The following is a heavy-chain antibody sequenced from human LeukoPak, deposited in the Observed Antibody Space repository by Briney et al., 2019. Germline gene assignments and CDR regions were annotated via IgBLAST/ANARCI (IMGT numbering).Heavy chain of an antibody. Sequence: PGGSLRLSCAASGFTFSSYSMNWVRQAPGKGLEWVSSISSSSSYIYYADSVKGRFTISRDNAKNSLYLQMNSLRAEDTAVYYCASTAWYSYGLINFDYWGQGTLVTVSS. V-gene: IGHV3-21*01. CDR2: ISSSSSYI. CDR1: GFTFSSYS. D-gene: IGHD5-18*01. J-gene: IGHJ4*02. CDR3: ASTAWYSYGLINFDY.